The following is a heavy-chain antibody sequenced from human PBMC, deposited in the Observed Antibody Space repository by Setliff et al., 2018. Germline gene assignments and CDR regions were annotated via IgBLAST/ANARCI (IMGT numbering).Heavy chain of an antibody. CDR2: INPKNGGA. Sequence: PRPSVKVSCKASGYTFTSYYIHWVRQAPGQGLEWMGVINPKNGGATYPQNLQGRVTMTRDTSMSTVYMELSSLRFEDTAVYYCARERAGGRGFTFGAIYYYYGMDVWGQGTTVTVSS. V-gene: IGHV1-46*01. CDR3: ARERAGGRGFTFGAIYYYYGMDV. CDR1: GYTFTSYY. D-gene: IGHD3-16*01. J-gene: IGHJ6*02.